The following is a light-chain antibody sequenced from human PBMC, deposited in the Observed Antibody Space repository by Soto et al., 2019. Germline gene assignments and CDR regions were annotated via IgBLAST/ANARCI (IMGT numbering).Light chain of an antibody. CDR2: DAS. CDR3: QQYCSSPRT. J-gene: IGKJ2*01. CDR1: QSVTSSY. Sequence: EIVLTQSPGTLSLSPGERATLSCRASQSVTSSYLAWYQQRRGQAPRLLIYDASSSATGIPDRFSGSGSGTDFTLTISRLEPEEFAVYYCQQYCSSPRTFGQGTKLEIK. V-gene: IGKV3-20*01.